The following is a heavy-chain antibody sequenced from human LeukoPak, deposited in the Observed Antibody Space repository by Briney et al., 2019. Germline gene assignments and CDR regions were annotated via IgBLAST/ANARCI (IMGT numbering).Heavy chain of an antibody. Sequence: PSETLSLTCTVSGGSISSSSYYWGWIRQPPGKGLECIGSIYYSGSTYYNPSLKSRVTISVDTSKNQFSLKLSSVTAADTAVYYCARLVSSSYYYYYMDVWGKGTTVTVSS. J-gene: IGHJ6*03. CDR3: ARLVSSSYYYYYMDV. D-gene: IGHD2-15*01. V-gene: IGHV4-39*01. CDR1: GGSISSSSYY. CDR2: IYYSGST.